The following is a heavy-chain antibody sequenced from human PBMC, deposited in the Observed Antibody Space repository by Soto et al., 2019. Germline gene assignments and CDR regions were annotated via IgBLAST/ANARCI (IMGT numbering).Heavy chain of an antibody. CDR2: INPSGGST. V-gene: IGHV1-46*01. CDR1: GYTFTSYY. CDR3: ARAPRRDGYNMFSDV. Sequence: EASVKVSCKASGYTFTSYYMHWVRQAPGQGLEWMGIINPSGGSTSYAQKFQGRVTMTRDTSTSTVYMELSSLRSEDTAVYYCARAPRRDGYNMFSDVWGQGTTVTVSS. D-gene: IGHD5-12*01. J-gene: IGHJ6*02.